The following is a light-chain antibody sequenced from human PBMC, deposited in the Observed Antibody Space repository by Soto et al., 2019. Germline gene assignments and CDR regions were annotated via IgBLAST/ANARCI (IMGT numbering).Light chain of an antibody. J-gene: IGLJ1*01. CDR1: SSDVGGYNY. Sequence: QSALTQPASVSGSPGQSITISCTGTSSDVGGYNYVSWYQQHPGKAPKLMIYEVHNRPSGVSTRFSGSKSGNTASLTISGLQAEDEADYYCSSYTSTSTPCVFGTGTKLTVL. CDR3: SSYTSTSTPCV. V-gene: IGLV2-14*01. CDR2: EVH.